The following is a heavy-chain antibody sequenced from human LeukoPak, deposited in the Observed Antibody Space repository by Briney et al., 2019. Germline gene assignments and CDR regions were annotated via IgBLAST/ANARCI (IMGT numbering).Heavy chain of an antibody. CDR2: IYRGDST. CDR3: ARGSSLFDY. V-gene: IGHV3-53*01. Sequence: GGSLRLSRAASGFTVSSNYVRWARQAPGKGGEWVAVIYRGDSTYYADSVKGRFTTSRDNSKNTLYLQMNSLRAEDTAVYYCARGSSLFDYWGQGTLVTVSS. CDR1: GFTVSSNY. D-gene: IGHD2-15*01. J-gene: IGHJ4*02.